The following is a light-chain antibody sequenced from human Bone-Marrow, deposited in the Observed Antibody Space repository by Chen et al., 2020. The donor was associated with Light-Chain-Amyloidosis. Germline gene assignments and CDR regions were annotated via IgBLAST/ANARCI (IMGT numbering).Light chain of an antibody. Sequence: SYELTQPPSVSVSPGQTARITCSGDDLPTKYAYWYQQKPGQAPVLVIHRDAERPSGISERFSGSSSATTATLTISGVQAEDEAAYHCQSADSSGTDEVIFGGGTKLTVL. J-gene: IGLJ2*01. CDR1: DLPTKY. CDR3: QSADSSGTDEVI. CDR2: RDA. V-gene: IGLV3-25*03.